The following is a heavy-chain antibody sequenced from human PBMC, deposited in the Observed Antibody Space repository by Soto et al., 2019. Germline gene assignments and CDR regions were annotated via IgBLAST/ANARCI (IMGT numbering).Heavy chain of an antibody. CDR3: ARQQYYDSRGLFDY. V-gene: IGHV4-39*01. Sequence: SETLSLTCSVSGGSINNRTYYWGWIRQPPGKGLEWIGSISYSGRTYDNPSLKSRVTISSDTSNNQFSLKLSSVTAADTAVYYCARQQYYDSRGLFDYWGQGTLVTVSS. CDR1: GGSINNRTYY. J-gene: IGHJ4*02. D-gene: IGHD3-22*01. CDR2: ISYSGRT.